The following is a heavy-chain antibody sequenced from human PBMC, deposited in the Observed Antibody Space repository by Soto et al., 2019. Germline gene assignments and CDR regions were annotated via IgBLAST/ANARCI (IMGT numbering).Heavy chain of an antibody. CDR2: ISFDGNNK. CDR1: GFTFNDYA. V-gene: IGHV3-30*03. J-gene: IGHJ6*02. Sequence: QVHLVESGGGGVQPGRSKRLSCVVSGFTFNDYAIHWVRQAPGKGLEWVAVISFDGNNKFYADSVKGRFTISRDRSKTTAYLQMNNLTAEDTAVYYCARDHWDCSGGGCNPHQLNFFAMDVWGQGTTVTVSS. D-gene: IGHD2-15*01. CDR3: ARDHWDCSGGGCNPHQLNFFAMDV.